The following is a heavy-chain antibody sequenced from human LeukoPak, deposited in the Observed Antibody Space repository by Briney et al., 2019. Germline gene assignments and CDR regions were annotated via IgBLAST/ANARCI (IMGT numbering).Heavy chain of an antibody. J-gene: IGHJ4*02. Sequence: GGSLRLSCAASGFTFSSYAMSWVRQAPGKGLEWVSAISGSGGSTYYADSVKGRFTISRDNSKNTLYLQMNSLRAKDTAVYYCARAGNGGTFDYWDQGTLVTVSS. CDR2: ISGSGGST. D-gene: IGHD2-8*01. CDR3: ARAGNGGTFDY. V-gene: IGHV3-23*01. CDR1: GFTFSSYA.